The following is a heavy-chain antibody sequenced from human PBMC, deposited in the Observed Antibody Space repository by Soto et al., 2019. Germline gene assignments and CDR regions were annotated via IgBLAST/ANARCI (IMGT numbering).Heavy chain of an antibody. CDR2: ISGSGGST. CDR1: GFTFSSYA. J-gene: IGHJ4*02. V-gene: IGHV3-23*01. D-gene: IGHD3-16*02. Sequence: PGGSLRLSCAASGFTFSSYAMSWVRQAPGKGLEWVSAISGSGGSTYYADSVKGRFTISRDNSKNTLYLQMNSLRAEDTAVYYCAKDAYYDYIWGSYRYPGIDYWGQGTLVTVSS. CDR3: AKDAYYDYIWGSYRYPGIDY.